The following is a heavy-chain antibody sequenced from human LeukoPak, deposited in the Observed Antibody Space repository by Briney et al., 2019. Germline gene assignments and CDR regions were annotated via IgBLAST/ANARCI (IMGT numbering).Heavy chain of an antibody. J-gene: IGHJ4*02. Sequence: SETLSLTCTVSGGSISSSSYYWGWIRQPPGKGLEWIGSIYYSGSTYYNPSLKSRVTISVDTSKNQFSLKLSSVTAADTAVYYCANSPDGAFDYWGQGTLVTVSS. CDR2: IYYSGST. D-gene: IGHD2-15*01. CDR1: GGSISSSSYY. V-gene: IGHV4-39*07. CDR3: ANSPDGAFDY.